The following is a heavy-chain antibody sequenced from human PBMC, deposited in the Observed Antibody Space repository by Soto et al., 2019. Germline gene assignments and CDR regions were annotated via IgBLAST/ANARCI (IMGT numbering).Heavy chain of an antibody. V-gene: IGHV4-31*03. D-gene: IGHD4-17*01. Sequence: QVQLQESGPGLVRPSQTLSLTCTVSGGSISSGGYYWSWIRQHPGKGLEWIGYIYYSGSTYYNPSLKSRVTISVYTSKNQFSLKLSSVTAASTAVYYCARDPGNYGDFFDYWGQRTLVTVSS. CDR2: IYYSGST. J-gene: IGHJ4*02. CDR3: ARDPGNYGDFFDY. CDR1: GGSISSGGYY.